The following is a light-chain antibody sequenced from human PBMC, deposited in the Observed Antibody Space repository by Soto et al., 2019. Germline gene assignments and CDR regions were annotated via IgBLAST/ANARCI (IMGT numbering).Light chain of an antibody. CDR1: QSISSW. CDR3: QQSYSSQFT. J-gene: IGKJ3*01. CDR2: KAS. V-gene: IGKV1-5*03. Sequence: DIQMTQSPSTLSASVGDRVTITCRASQSISSWLAWYQQKPGKAPKLLIYKASSLESGVPSRFSGSGSGTEFTLTISSLQPDDFATYYCQQSYSSQFTFGPGTKVDIK.